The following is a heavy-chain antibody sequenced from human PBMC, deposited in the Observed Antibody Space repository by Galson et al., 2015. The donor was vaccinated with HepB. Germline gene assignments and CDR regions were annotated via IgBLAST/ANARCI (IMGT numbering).Heavy chain of an antibody. CDR2: LAPTNSYT. V-gene: IGHV5-10-1*01. CDR3: ARHREQWRIQDCYFDL. J-gene: IGHJ2*01. CDR1: GYSFTRYR. D-gene: IGHD6-19*01. Sequence: QSGAEVKKPGESLRISCTGSGYSFTRYRINWVRQMPGKGLEWMGTLAPTNSYTKSSPSFQGHVTISVGKSISPAYLQWSSLKASDTAMYYCARHREQWRIQDCYFDLWGRGTLVTVSS.